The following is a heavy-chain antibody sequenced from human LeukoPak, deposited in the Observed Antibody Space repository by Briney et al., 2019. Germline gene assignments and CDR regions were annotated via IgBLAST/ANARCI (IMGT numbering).Heavy chain of an antibody. J-gene: IGHJ4*02. CDR1: GGSISSSSYY. CDR2: IYDSGST. D-gene: IGHD3-10*01. V-gene: IGHV4-39*01. Sequence: SETLSLTCTVSGGSISSSSYYWGWIRQPPGKGLEWIGSIYDSGSTYYNPSLKSRVTISVDTSKNQFSLKLSSVTAADTAVYYCAGNYYGSGPSLYYFDYWGQGTLVTVSS. CDR3: AGNYYGSGPSLYYFDY.